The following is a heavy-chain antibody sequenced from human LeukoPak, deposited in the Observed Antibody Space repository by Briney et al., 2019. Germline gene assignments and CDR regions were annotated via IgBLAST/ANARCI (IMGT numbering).Heavy chain of an antibody. V-gene: IGHV4-39*07. J-gene: IGHJ4*02. CDR3: ARAYWYITGWYYFDY. CDR2: MYYRGNT. Sequence: SETLSLTCTVSGGSISSITYYWGWIRQPPGKGLEWVGHMYYRGNTFYSPSLKSRVTISVDTSKNQFSLKLSSVTAADTAIYYCARAYWYITGWYYFDYWGRGTLVTASS. D-gene: IGHD6-19*01. CDR1: GGSISSITYY.